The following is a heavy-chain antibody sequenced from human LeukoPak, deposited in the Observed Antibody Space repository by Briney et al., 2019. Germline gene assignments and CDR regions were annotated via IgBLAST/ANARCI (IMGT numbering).Heavy chain of an antibody. CDR3: AKDTRLMRQWLVDYFDY. V-gene: IGHV3-30*18. D-gene: IGHD6-19*01. J-gene: IGHJ4*02. CDR1: GFTFSSYG. CDR2: TSYDGSNK. Sequence: QPGRSLRLSCAASGFTFSSYGMHWVRQAPGKGLEWVAVTSYDGSNKYYADSVKGRFTISRDNSKNTLYLQMNSLRAEDTAVYYYAKDTRLMRQWLVDYFDYWGQGTLVTVSS.